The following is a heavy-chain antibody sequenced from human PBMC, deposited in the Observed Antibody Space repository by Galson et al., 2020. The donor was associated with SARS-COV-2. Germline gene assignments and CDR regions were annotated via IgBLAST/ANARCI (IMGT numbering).Heavy chain of an antibody. J-gene: IGHJ6*01. CDR1: GGSISGTDYY. Sequence: SETLFLTCTVSGGSISGTDYYWSWIRQAPGKGLEWIAYIYYTGSTHYNPSLKSRVTISVDTSQNQFSLKMKSVTAADTAVYYCARDVGATSYDYYGMDVWGQGTTVTVSS. CDR3: ARDVGATSYDYYGMDV. CDR2: IYYTGST. D-gene: IGHD1-26*01. V-gene: IGHV4-30-4*01.